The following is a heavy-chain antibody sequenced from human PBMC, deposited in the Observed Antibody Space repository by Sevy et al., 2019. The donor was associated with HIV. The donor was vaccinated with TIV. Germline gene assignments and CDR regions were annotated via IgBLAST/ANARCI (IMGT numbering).Heavy chain of an antibody. J-gene: IGHJ4*02. Sequence: GESLKISCAASGFTFSSYGMHWVRQAPGKGLEWVAVIWYDGSNKYYADSVKGRFTISRDNSKNTLYLQMNSLRAEDTAVYYCARDRSSSSLDYWGQGTLVTVSS. CDR3: ARDRSSSSLDY. D-gene: IGHD6-6*01. CDR1: GFTFSSYG. CDR2: IWYDGSNK. V-gene: IGHV3-33*01.